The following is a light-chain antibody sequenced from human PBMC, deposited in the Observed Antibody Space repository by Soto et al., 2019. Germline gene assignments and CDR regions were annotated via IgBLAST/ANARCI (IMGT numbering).Light chain of an antibody. J-gene: IGKJ3*01. V-gene: IGKV3-20*01. CDR2: GAS. CDR1: QSVSSSY. Sequence: EIVLTQSPGTLSLSPGERATLSCRASQSVSSSYLAWYQQKPGQAPRLLIYGASSRATGIPDRFSVSGSGTDLTLTISRLEPEDFAVYYCQQYGSSLFGPGTKVDIK. CDR3: QQYGSSL.